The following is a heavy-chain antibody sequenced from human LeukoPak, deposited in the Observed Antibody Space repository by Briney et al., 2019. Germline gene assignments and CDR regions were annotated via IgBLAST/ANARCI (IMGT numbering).Heavy chain of an antibody. J-gene: IGHJ3*02. Sequence: TGGSLRLSCAASGFTFSTYWMNWVRQAPGKGLEWVASIKPDGSDKYYVDSVKGRFTMSRDNAKNLLYVQMNSLRAEDAAIYYCARAWQKAFDIWGQGTMVTVSS. CDR2: IKPDGSDK. V-gene: IGHV3-7*04. CDR3: ARAWQKAFDI. CDR1: GFTFSTYW.